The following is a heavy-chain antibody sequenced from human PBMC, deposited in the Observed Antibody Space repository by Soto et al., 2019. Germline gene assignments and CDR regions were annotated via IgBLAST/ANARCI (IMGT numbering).Heavy chain of an antibody. D-gene: IGHD3-3*01. CDR2: ISYHGSNK. V-gene: IGHV3-30*18. Sequence: QVQLVESGGGVVQPGRSLRLSCAASGFTFSSYGMHWVRQAPGKGLEWVAVISYHGSNKYYADSVKGRFTISRDNSKNTLYLQMNSLRAEDTAVYYCAKDENEYSSYDSWSGYAPFDYWGQGTLVTVSS. CDR3: AKDENEYSSYDSWSGYAPFDY. J-gene: IGHJ4*02. CDR1: GFTFSSYG.